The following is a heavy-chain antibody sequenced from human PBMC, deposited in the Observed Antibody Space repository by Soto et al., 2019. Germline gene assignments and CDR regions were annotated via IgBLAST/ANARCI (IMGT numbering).Heavy chain of an antibody. D-gene: IGHD3-22*01. CDR1: GGTFSSYA. V-gene: IGHV1-69*01. Sequence: QVQLVQSGAEVKKPGSSVKVSCKASGGTFSSYAISWVRQAPGQGLEWMGGIIPIFGTANYAQKFQGRVTITADESTSTAYMELSSLRSEDTAVYYCARDRDYYDSSGWDAFDIWGKGTMVTVSS. CDR2: IIPIFGTA. CDR3: ARDRDYYDSSGWDAFDI. J-gene: IGHJ3*02.